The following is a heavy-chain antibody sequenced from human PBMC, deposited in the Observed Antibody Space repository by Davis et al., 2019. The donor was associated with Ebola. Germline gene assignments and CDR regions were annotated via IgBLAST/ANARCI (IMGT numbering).Heavy chain of an antibody. J-gene: IGHJ5*02. D-gene: IGHD6-19*01. V-gene: IGHV4-59*01. CDR1: GGSIRTNY. Sequence: MPSETLSLTCTVSGGSIRTNYWSWIRQPPGKGLEWIGHVYYSGSTHYNPSLRTPVTMSVDTSKNQFSLKLFFVTAADTAVYYCARGAVAGEIYNWFDPWGQGTLVTVSS. CDR2: VYYSGST. CDR3: ARGAVAGEIYNWFDP.